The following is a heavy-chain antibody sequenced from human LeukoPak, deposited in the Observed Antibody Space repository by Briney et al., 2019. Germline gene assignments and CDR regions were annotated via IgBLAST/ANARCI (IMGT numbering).Heavy chain of an antibody. Sequence: ESLKISCKGSGYSFTSYWIGWVRQMPGKGLEWMGIIYPGDSDTRYSPSFQGQVTISADKSISTAYLQWSSLKASDTAMYYCARLAGYCSSTSCQHWFDPWGQGTLVTVSS. CDR3: ARLAGYCSSTSCQHWFDP. CDR1: GYSFTSYW. J-gene: IGHJ5*02. CDR2: IYPGDSDT. V-gene: IGHV5-51*01. D-gene: IGHD2-2*01.